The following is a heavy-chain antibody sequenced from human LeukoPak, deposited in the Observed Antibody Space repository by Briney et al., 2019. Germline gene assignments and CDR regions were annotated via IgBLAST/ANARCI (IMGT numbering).Heavy chain of an antibody. CDR1: GFTFSSYA. CDR3: ARDLNWNDGMDV. D-gene: IGHD1-20*01. CDR2: ISYDGSNK. Sequence: GGSLRLSCAASGFTFSSYAMHWVRQAPGKGLEWVAAISYDGSNKYYADSVKGRFTISRDNSKNTPYLQMNSLRAEDTAVYYCARDLNWNDGMDVWGQGTTVTVSS. J-gene: IGHJ6*02. V-gene: IGHV3-30-3*01.